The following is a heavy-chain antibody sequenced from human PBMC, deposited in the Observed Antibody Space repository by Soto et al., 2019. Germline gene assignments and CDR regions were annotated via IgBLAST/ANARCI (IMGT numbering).Heavy chain of an antibody. Sequence: EVQLLESGGGLVQPGGSLRLSCAASGFTFSTYGMSWVRQAPGKGLEWVSIIRGSGGSTYYADTVKGRFTISRDNSKNKLYLQMNSLRAEDTAVYYCAKDPATIAVAGTFDYWGQGTLVIVSS. CDR1: GFTFSTYG. CDR3: AKDPATIAVAGTFDY. CDR2: IRGSGGST. D-gene: IGHD6-19*01. V-gene: IGHV3-23*01. J-gene: IGHJ4*02.